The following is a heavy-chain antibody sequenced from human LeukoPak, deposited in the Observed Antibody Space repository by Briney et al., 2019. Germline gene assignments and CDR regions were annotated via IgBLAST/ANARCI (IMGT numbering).Heavy chain of an antibody. CDR2: ISYDGSNK. CDR3: AREVNNWNYALLDY. J-gene: IGHJ4*02. V-gene: IGHV3-30-3*01. D-gene: IGHD1-7*01. CDR1: GFTFSSYA. Sequence: GGSLRLSCAASGFTFSSYAMHWVRQAPGKGLEWVAVISYDGSNKYYADSVKGRFTISRDNSKNTLYLQMNSLRAEDTAVYYCAREVNNWNYALLDYWGQGTLVTVPS.